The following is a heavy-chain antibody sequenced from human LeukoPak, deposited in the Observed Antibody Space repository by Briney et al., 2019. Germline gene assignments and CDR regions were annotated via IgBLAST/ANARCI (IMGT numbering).Heavy chain of an antibody. V-gene: IGHV3-33*06. Sequence: GGSLRLSCVASGFTFSRYGMHWVRQAPGKGLEWVAVIWYDGSNKYYADSVKGRFTFSRDNSKNTLYLQMNSLRAEDTAVYYCAKDLGTRSIAETGHFDYWGQGTLVTVSS. D-gene: IGHD6-13*01. CDR3: AKDLGTRSIAETGHFDY. CDR1: GFTFSRYG. CDR2: IWYDGSNK. J-gene: IGHJ4*02.